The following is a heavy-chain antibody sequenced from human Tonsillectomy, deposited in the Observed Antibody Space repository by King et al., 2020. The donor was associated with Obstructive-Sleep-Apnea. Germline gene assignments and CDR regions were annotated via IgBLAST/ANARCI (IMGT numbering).Heavy chain of an antibody. CDR3: ARLWGVHTPDY. J-gene: IGHJ4*02. CDR1: GYTFTNYW. V-gene: IGHV5-51*01. Sequence: QLVQSGAEVKKSGEPLKISCQGSGYTFTNYWIAWVRQMPGKGLESMGIIYPDDSDTRYSPSFQGQVTIPVDESTSTAYLQWRSLKASDSAMYYCARLWGVHTPDYWGQGTLVTVSS. D-gene: IGHD3-16*01. CDR2: IYPDDSDT.